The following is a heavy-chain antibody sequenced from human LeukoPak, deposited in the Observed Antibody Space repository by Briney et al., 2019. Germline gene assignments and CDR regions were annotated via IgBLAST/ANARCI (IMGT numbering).Heavy chain of an antibody. J-gene: IGHJ1*01. CDR3: ATVTMGAEYFQH. Sequence: ASVKVSCKVSGYTLTELSMHWVRQAPGKGLEWMGGFDPEDGETIYAQKIQGRVTMTEDTSTDTAYMELSSLRSEDTAVYYCATVTMGAEYFQHWGQGTLVTVSS. V-gene: IGHV1-24*01. D-gene: IGHD2-2*01. CDR1: GYTLTELS. CDR2: FDPEDGET.